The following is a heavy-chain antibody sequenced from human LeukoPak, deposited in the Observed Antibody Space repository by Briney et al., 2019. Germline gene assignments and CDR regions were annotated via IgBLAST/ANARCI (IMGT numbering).Heavy chain of an antibody. CDR1: GGSFSGYY. D-gene: IGHD3-10*01. CDR3: ATQTHMVRGAPNNWFDP. CDR2: INHSGST. V-gene: IGHV4-34*01. J-gene: IGHJ5*02. Sequence: SETLSLTCAVYGGSFSGYYWSWIRQPPGKGLEWIGEINHSGSTNYNPSLKSRVTISVDTSKNQFSLKLSSVTAADTAVYYCATQTHMVRGAPNNWFDPWGQGTLVTVSS.